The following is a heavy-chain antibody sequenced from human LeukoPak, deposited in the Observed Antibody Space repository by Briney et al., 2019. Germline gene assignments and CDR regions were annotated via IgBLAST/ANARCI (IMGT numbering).Heavy chain of an antibody. V-gene: IGHV3-7*01. CDR3: ARDPPEWEHAFDI. J-gene: IGHJ3*02. CDR2: IKHDGSEI. Sequence: PGGSLRLSCAASGFTFSSYWMTWGRQAPGKGLEWVANIKHDGSEIYYVDSVKGRFTISRDNAKNSLYLQMNSLRAEDTAVYYCARDPPEWEHAFDIWGQGTMVTVSS. D-gene: IGHD1-26*01. CDR1: GFTFSSYW.